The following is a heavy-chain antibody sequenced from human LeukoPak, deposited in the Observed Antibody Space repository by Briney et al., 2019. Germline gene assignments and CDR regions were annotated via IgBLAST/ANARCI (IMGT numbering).Heavy chain of an antibody. Sequence: GGSLRLSCAASGFSFSDYAMMWVRQAPGEGLEWVSAIGADGRGTDYADSVKGRFTISRDNSKNTVYLQMNSLRGEDAALYYCARRPGGTPDYWGLGNLVTVSS. J-gene: IGHJ4*02. D-gene: IGHD1-26*01. CDR2: IGADGRGT. V-gene: IGHV3-23*01. CDR3: ARRPGGTPDY. CDR1: GFSFSDYA.